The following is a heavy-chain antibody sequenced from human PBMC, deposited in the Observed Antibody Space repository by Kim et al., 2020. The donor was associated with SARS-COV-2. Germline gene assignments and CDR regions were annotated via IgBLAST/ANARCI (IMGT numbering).Heavy chain of an antibody. CDR2: ISSSSSYI. CDR1: GFTFSSYS. V-gene: IGHV3-21*01. CDR3: ARESHSSSWGEGLSV. D-gene: IGHD6-13*01. Sequence: GGSLRLSCAASGFTFSSYSMNWVRQAPGKGLEWVSSISSSSSYIYYADSVKGRFTISRDNAKNSLYLQMNSLRAKDTAVYYCARESHSSSWGEGLSVWGQGTLVTVSS. J-gene: IGHJ4*02.